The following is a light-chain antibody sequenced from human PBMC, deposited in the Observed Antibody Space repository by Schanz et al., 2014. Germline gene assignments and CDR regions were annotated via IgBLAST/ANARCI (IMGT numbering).Light chain of an antibody. CDR1: TNYGGSYNL. CDR3: SAYIRTITSVV. CDR2: EGI. J-gene: IGLJ2*01. Sequence: QSALTQPASVSGSPGQSITISCTATTNYGGSYNLVSWYQQSPGKAPQLMIYEGIKRPSGVSDRFSGSKSGNTASLTISGLQAEDEGDYYCSAYIRTITSVVFGGGTKLTVL. V-gene: IGLV2-14*02.